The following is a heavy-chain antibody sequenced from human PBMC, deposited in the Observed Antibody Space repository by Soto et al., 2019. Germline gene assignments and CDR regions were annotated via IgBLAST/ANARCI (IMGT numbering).Heavy chain of an antibody. CDR2: ISGSGGST. J-gene: IGHJ6*02. CDR3: ARAQDLSITIFGVVISVGGMDV. Sequence: QPGGSLRLSCAASGFTFSSYAMSWVRQAPGKGLEWVSAISGSGGSTYYADSVKGRFTISRDNSKNTLYLQMNSLRAEDTAVYYCARAQDLSITIFGVVISVGGMDVWGQGTTVTVSS. V-gene: IGHV3-23*01. CDR1: GFTFSSYA. D-gene: IGHD3-3*01.